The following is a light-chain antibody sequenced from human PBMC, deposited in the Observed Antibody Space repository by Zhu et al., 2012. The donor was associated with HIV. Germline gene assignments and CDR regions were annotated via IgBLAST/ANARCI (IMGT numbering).Light chain of an antibody. J-gene: IGKJ2*01. V-gene: IGKV1-6*01. Sequence: AIQMTQSPSSLSASVGDRIIITCRASQGVGNDLGWYQQKPGRAPKLLIYSISTLQNGVPPRFSGSGSGTDFTLTITSLQPEDFATYYCLQDHDYPFTFGQGTNLERK. CDR2: SIS. CDR3: LQDHDYPFT. CDR1: QGVGND.